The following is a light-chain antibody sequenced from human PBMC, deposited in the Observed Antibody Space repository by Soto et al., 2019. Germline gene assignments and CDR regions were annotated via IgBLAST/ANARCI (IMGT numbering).Light chain of an antibody. V-gene: IGLV2-11*01. CDR3: CSYVGRNTYV. J-gene: IGLJ1*01. Sequence: QSVLTQPRSASGSPGQSITISCTGTSSDVGGYNYVSWYQQHPAKAPKLIIFDVSKRPSGVPNRVSGSKSGNTASLTISGLRAEDEADYYCCSYVGRNTYVFGTGTKLTVL. CDR1: SSDVGGYNY. CDR2: DVS.